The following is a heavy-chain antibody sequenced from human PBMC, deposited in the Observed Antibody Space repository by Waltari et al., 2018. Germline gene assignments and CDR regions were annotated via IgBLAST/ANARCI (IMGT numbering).Heavy chain of an antibody. CDR1: GFTFIDYW. V-gene: IGHV3-7*03. CDR3: ARLWNGPDC. CDR2: IKTDGTEK. D-gene: IGHD1-1*01. Sequence: EEQLVESGGGLVQPGESLRLSCAASGFTFIDYWMTWVRQAPGKGLEGGANIKTDGTEKNYVNSGKGRFTISRDNAKNSLSLQMDSLRAEDTAVYYCARLWNGPDCWGQGTLVTVSS. J-gene: IGHJ4*02.